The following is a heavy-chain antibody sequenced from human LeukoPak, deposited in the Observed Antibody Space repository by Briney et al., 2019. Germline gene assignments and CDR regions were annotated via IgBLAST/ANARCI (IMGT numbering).Heavy chain of an antibody. V-gene: IGHV4-39*07. J-gene: IGHJ4*02. Sequence: SETLSLTCTVSGGSISSSSYYWGWIRQPPGKGLEWIGSIYYSGSTYYNPSLKSRVTISVDTSKNQFSLKLSSVTAADTAVYYCARAQTYYFVSWGQGTLVTVSS. CDR3: ARAQTYYFVS. CDR1: GGSISSSSYY. CDR2: IYYSGST.